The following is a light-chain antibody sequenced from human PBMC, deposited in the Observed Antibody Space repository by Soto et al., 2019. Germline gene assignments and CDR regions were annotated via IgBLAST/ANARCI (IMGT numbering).Light chain of an antibody. Sequence: EIVLTQSPGTLSLSPGERATLSCRASQSVSSSYLAWYQQKPGQAPRLLIYGASSMATGIPDRFSGSGSGTDFTLTISRLEPEDFAVYYSQQYGSSAWTFGPGTKVEIK. V-gene: IGKV3-20*01. J-gene: IGKJ1*01. CDR2: GAS. CDR3: QQYGSSAWT. CDR1: QSVSSSY.